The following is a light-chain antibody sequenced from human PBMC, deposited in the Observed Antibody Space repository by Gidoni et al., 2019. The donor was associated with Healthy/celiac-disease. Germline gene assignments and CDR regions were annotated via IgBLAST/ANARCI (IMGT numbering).Light chain of an antibody. CDR1: GSDVGGYNY. CDR3: SSYTSSSTVV. V-gene: IGLV2-14*01. J-gene: IGLJ2*01. Sequence: QSALTQPASVSGSPGQSITISCTGTGSDVGGYNYVSWYQQHPGKAPKLMIHDVSNRPSGVSNRFSGSKSGNTASLTISGLQAEDEADYYCSSYTSSSTVVFGGGTKLTVL. CDR2: DVS.